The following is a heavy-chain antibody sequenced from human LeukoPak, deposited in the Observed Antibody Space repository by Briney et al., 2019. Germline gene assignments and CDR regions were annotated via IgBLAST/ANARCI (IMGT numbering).Heavy chain of an antibody. J-gene: IGHJ4*02. CDR1: GFTFSSYG. CDR3: AKGRSGSPDYFDY. Sequence: GGSLRLSCAASGFTFSSYGMHWVRQAPGKGLEWVAFIQYDGSNKYYADSVKGRFTISRDNSKNTLYLQMNSLRAEDTAVYYCAKGRSGSPDYFDYWGQGTLVTVSS. D-gene: IGHD1-26*01. V-gene: IGHV3-30*02. CDR2: IQYDGSNK.